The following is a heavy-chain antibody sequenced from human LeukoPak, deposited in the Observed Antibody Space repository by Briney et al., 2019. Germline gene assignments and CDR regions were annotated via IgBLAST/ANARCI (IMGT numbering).Heavy chain of an antibody. CDR3: AREILYGMDV. Sequence: PGGSLRLSCAASGFTFSNYAMNWVRQAPGKGLEWVSVIYSGGSTYYADSVKGRFTISRHNSKNTLYLQMNSLRAEDTAVYYCAREILYGMDVWGQGTTVTVSS. CDR1: GFTFSNYA. V-gene: IGHV3-53*04. CDR2: IYSGGST. J-gene: IGHJ6*02.